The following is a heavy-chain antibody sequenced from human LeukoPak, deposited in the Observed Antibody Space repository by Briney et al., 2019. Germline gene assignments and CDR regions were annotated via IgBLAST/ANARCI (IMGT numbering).Heavy chain of an antibody. Sequence: GESLKISCKGSGYSFTSYWIGWMRQMPGKGLEWMGIIYPGDSDTRYSPSFQGQVTISADKSISTAYLQWSSLKASDTAMYYCARPSAAGTVLDAFDIWGQGTMVTVSS. CDR3: ARPSAAGTVLDAFDI. V-gene: IGHV5-51*01. CDR2: IYPGDSDT. J-gene: IGHJ3*02. D-gene: IGHD6-13*01. CDR1: GYSFTSYW.